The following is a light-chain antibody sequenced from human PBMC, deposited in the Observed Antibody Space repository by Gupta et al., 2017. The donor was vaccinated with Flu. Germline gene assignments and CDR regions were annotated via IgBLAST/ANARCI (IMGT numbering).Light chain of an antibody. V-gene: IGLV2-11*03. CDR1: FSDVGAYNY. J-gene: IGLJ3*02. CDR2: DVT. Sequence: APGQSVTISCTGTFSDVGAYNYVSWYQQHPGRAPKLIISDVTKRPSGVPERFSGSKSANTASLTISGLQPVDEADYYCCSYATTYSWVFGGGT. CDR3: CSYATTYSWV.